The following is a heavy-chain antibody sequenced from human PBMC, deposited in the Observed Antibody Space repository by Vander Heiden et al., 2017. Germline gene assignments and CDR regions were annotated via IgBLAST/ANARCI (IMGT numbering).Heavy chain of an antibody. J-gene: IGHJ4*02. V-gene: IGHV3-23*01. Sequence: EVQLLESGGGLVQPGGSLRLSCVASGFTFSRYAMSWVPQDPGKGLEWVSGISGSGGTTNYAGSVKGRFTISRDNSKNALYVQINSLRAEDTAVYYCARSYYSSGWFVFDYWGQGMLVTVSS. D-gene: IGHD6-13*01. CDR2: ISGSGGTT. CDR1: GFTFSRYA. CDR3: ARSYYSSGWFVFDY.